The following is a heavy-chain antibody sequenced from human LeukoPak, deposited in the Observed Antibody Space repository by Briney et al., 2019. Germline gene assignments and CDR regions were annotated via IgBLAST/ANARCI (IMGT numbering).Heavy chain of an antibody. Sequence: ASVKVSCKASGYTFTSNYIHWVRQAPGQGLEWMGMIYPRDGSTSYAQKFQGRVTVTRDTSTSTVHMELSGLRSEDTAVYYCARMQPAYTNRFDSWGQGTQVTVSS. D-gene: IGHD1-14*01. V-gene: IGHV1-46*01. CDR2: IYPRDGST. J-gene: IGHJ5*01. CDR3: ARMQPAYTNRFDS. CDR1: GYTFTSNY.